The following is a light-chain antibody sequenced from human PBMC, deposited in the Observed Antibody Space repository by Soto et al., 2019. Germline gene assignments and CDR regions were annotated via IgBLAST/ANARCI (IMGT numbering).Light chain of an antibody. V-gene: IGKV1-5*01. CDR1: QDISKW. CDR2: DAS. CDR3: QQYDSFPLR. Sequence: DIQMTQSPSTLSASVGDRVAITCRASQDISKWLAWYQQKPGKPPKLLIYDASGLDSGVPSRFSGSGYGTEFTRTISGLQPEDFATFYSQQYDSFPLRFGPGTNVYIK. J-gene: IGKJ3*01.